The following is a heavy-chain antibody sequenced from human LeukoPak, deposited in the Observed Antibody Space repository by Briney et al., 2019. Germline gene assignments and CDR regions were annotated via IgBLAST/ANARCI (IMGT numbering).Heavy chain of an antibody. Sequence: GGSLRLSCAGSGFIFNNYAMHWLRQPPGKGLEWVSGISWNSGTINYADSVRGRFTISRDNAKNSLYLQMDSLRTEDTALYYCAKAKGYHYYYGMDVWGQGTTVTVSS. J-gene: IGHJ6*02. V-gene: IGHV3-9*01. CDR2: ISWNSGTI. CDR3: AKAKGYHYYYGMDV. CDR1: GFIFNNYA.